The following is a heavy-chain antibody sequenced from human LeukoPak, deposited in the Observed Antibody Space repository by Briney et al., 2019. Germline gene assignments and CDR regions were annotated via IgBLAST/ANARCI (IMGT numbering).Heavy chain of an antibody. J-gene: IGHJ4*02. CDR3: ARDQGSYALDY. D-gene: IGHD1-26*01. CDR1: GYTFTDYA. V-gene: IGHV1-18*01. Sequence: ASVKVSCKASGYTFTDYAMNWVRQAPGQGLEWMGWISAYNGNTNYAQKLQGRVTMTTDTSTSTAYMELSSLRSEDTAVYYCARDQGSYALDYWGQGTLVTVSS. CDR2: ISAYNGNT.